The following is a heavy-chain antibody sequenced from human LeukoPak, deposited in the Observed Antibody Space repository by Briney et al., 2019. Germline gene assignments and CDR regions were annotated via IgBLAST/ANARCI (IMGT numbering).Heavy chain of an antibody. CDR1: GFTFSRYA. V-gene: IGHV3-30*04. Sequence: PGRSLRLSCAASGFTFSRYAMHWVRQAPGKGLEWVAVISYDGSNKYYADSVKGRFTISRDNSKNTLYLQMNSLRAEDTAVYYCARAMETVFDAFDIWGQGTMVTVSS. CDR3: ARAMETVFDAFDI. D-gene: IGHD3-3*01. CDR2: ISYDGSNK. J-gene: IGHJ3*02.